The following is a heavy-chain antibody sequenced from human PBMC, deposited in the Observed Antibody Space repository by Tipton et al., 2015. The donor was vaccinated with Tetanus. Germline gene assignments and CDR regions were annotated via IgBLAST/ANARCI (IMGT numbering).Heavy chain of an antibody. V-gene: IGHV4-39*01. CDR3: AGLYYYDSASYPLY. Sequence: TLSLTCIVSGGSISSSRYYCGWVRQPPGKGLEWIGSIFYTGSTYYNPSLKSRVTMSVDTSKNQFSLSLRSVTAADTAVFYCAGLYYYDSASYPLYWGQGTLVTVSS. CDR1: GGSISSSRYY. D-gene: IGHD3-10*01. CDR2: IFYTGST. J-gene: IGHJ4*02.